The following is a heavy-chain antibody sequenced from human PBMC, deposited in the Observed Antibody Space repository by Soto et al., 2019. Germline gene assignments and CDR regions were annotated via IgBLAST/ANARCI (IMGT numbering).Heavy chain of an antibody. Sequence: PSETLSLTCTVSGGSISSGDYYWSWIRQPPGKGLEWIGSIYYSGNTYYNPSLKSRVTISLDTSKNQFSLKLTSMTATDTAVYYCARGSNSGWYSSYFDYWGQGTLVTVSS. CDR1: GGSISSGDYY. CDR3: ARGSNSGWYSSYFDY. V-gene: IGHV4-30-4*02. J-gene: IGHJ4*02. CDR2: IYYSGNT. D-gene: IGHD6-19*01.